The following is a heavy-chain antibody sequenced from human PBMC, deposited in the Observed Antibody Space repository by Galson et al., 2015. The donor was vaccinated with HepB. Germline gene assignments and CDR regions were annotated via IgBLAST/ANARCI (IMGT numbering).Heavy chain of an antibody. CDR1: GFTFSGSA. D-gene: IGHD4-17*01. V-gene: IGHV3-73*01. Sequence: SLRLSCAASGFTFSGSAMHWVRQASGKGLEWVGRIRSKANSYATAYAASVKGRFTISRDDSRNTAYLQMNSLKTEDTAVYYCTRHAYGDYTSETWFDPWGQGTLVTVSS. CDR2: IRSKANSYAT. J-gene: IGHJ5*02. CDR3: TRHAYGDYTSETWFDP.